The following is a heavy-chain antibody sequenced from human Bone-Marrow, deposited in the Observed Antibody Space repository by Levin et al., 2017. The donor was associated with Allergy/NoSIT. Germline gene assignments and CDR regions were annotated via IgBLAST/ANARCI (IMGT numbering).Heavy chain of an antibody. D-gene: IGHD5-12*01. J-gene: IGHJ4*02. V-gene: IGHV3-21*01. CDR2: ISSSSSYI. CDR3: ARDLGGNIKSGYGAFFDY. CDR1: GFTFSSYS. Sequence: PGGSLRLSCAASGFTFSSYSMNWVRQAPGKGLEWVSSISSSSSYIYYADSVKGRFTISRDNAKNSLYLQMNSLRAEDTAVYYCARDLGGNIKSGYGAFFDYWGQGTLVTVSS.